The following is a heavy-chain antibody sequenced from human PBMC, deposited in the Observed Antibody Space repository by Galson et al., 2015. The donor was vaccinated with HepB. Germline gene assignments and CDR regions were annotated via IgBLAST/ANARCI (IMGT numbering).Heavy chain of an antibody. J-gene: IGHJ4*02. CDR1: GFTFGSYA. V-gene: IGHV3-30-3*01. CDR3: ARARPPIVVVPAALLDY. Sequence: SLRLSCAASGFTFGSYAMHWVRQAPGKGLEWVAVISYDGSNKYYADSVKGRFTISRDNSKNTLYLQMNSLRAEDTAVYYCARARPPIVVVPAALLDYWGQGTLVTVSS. D-gene: IGHD2-2*01. CDR2: ISYDGSNK.